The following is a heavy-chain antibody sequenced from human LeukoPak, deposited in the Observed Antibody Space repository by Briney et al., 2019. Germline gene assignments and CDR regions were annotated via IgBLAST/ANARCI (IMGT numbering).Heavy chain of an antibody. Sequence: ASVKASCKASGYTFTSYGISWVRQAPGQGLEWMGWISAYNGNTNYAQKLQGRVTMTTDTSTSTAYMELRSLRSDDTAVYYCARDNSLSGGVRNNWFDAWGQGTLVTVSS. D-gene: IGHD3-16*01. CDR3: ARDNSLSGGVRNNWFDA. V-gene: IGHV1-18*01. CDR1: GYTFTSYG. CDR2: ISAYNGNT. J-gene: IGHJ5*02.